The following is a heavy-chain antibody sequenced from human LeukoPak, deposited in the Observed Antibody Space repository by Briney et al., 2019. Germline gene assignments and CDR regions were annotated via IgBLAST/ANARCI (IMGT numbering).Heavy chain of an antibody. CDR1: GFTFDDYG. D-gene: IGHD6-13*01. CDR3: ARGGAAAARKRGIDY. J-gene: IGHJ4*02. Sequence: PGGSLRLSCAASGFTFDDYGMSWVRQAPGKGLEWVSGINWNGGSTGYADSVKGRFTISRDNAKNSLYLQMNSLRVEDTAVYYCARGGAAAARKRGIDYWGQGTLVTVSS. CDR2: INWNGGST. V-gene: IGHV3-20*04.